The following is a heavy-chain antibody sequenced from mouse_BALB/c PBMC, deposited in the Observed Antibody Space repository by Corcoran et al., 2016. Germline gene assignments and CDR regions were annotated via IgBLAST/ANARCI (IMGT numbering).Heavy chain of an antibody. J-gene: IGHJ3*01. CDR2: INTYTGEP. D-gene: IGHD3-1*01. CDR3: ARPQLGLRGWFAY. Sequence: QIQLVQSGPELKKPGETVKISCKASGYTFTNYGMNWVKQAPGKGLKWMGWINTYTGEPTYADDFKGRFAFSLETSASTAYLQINNLKNEDTATYFCARPQLGLRGWFAYWGQGTLVTVSA. V-gene: IGHV9-3-1*01. CDR1: GYTFTNYG.